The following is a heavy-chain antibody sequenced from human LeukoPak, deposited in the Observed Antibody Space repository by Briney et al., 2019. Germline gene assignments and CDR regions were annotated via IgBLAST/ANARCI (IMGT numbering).Heavy chain of an antibody. CDR1: GYTFTSYY. CDR3: ARVRAPTYYYDSSGYFDY. CDR2: INPSGGST. Sequence: ASVKVSCKASGYTFTSYYMHWVRQAPGQGLEWMGIINPSGGSTSYAQKFQGRVTMTRDMSTSTVYMELSSLRSEDTAVYYCARVRAPTYYYDSSGYFDYWGQGTLVTVSS. D-gene: IGHD3-22*01. V-gene: IGHV1-46*01. J-gene: IGHJ4*02.